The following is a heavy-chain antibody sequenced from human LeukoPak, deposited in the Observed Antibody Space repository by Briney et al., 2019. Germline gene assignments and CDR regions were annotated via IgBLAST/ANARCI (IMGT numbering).Heavy chain of an antibody. Sequence: GGSLRLSCAASGFTFSSYWMSWVRQAPGKGLEWVANIKQDGSEKYYVDSVKGRFTISRDNAKNSLYLQMNSLRAEDTAVHYCVREGYIVATISTHFDYWGQGTLVTVSS. D-gene: IGHD5-12*01. CDR3: VREGYIVATISTHFDY. J-gene: IGHJ4*02. CDR1: GFTFSSYW. CDR2: IKQDGSEK. V-gene: IGHV3-7*01.